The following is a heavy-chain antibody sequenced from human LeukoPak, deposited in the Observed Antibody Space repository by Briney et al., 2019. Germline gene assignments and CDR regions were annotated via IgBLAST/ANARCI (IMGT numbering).Heavy chain of an antibody. V-gene: IGHV3-23*01. CDR3: ARDPRTGYCSSTSCYTDYYYYYMDV. CDR1: GFTFSSYA. D-gene: IGHD2-2*02. J-gene: IGHJ6*03. Sequence: GGSLRLSCAASGFTFSSYAMSWVRQVPGKGLEWVSAISGSGGSTYYADSVKGRFTISRDNSKNTLYLQMNSLRAEDTAVYYCARDPRTGYCSSTSCYTDYYYYYMDVWGKGTTVTVSS. CDR2: ISGSGGST.